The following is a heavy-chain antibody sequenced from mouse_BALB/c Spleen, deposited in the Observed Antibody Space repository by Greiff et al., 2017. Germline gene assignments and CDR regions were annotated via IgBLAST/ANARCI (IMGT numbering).Heavy chain of an antibody. D-gene: IGHD2-3*01. CDR2: IWAGGST. V-gene: IGHV2-9*02. J-gene: IGHJ2*01. CDR1: GFSLTSYG. Sequence: VMLVESGPGLVAPSQSLSITCTVSGFSLTSYGVHWVRQPPGKGLEWLGVIWAGGSTNYNSALMSRLSISKDNSKSQVFVKMNSLQTDDTAMYYCARGKNDGSFDYWGQGTTLTVSA. CDR3: ARGKNDGSFDY.